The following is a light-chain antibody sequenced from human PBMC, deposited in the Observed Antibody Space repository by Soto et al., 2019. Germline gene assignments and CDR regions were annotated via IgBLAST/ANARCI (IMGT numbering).Light chain of an antibody. V-gene: IGKV3-20*01. CDR3: QQYGAPPRT. CDR2: GAS. J-gene: IGKJ1*01. CDR1: QSVTSNS. Sequence: ENVLTQSPGTLSLSPGERATLFCRASQSVTSNSVSWYQQKPGQAPRLLIYGASSRVTGIPDRFSGSGSGTEFSFTIRRLEPEDFAIYYCQQYGAPPRTFGQGTKVDIK.